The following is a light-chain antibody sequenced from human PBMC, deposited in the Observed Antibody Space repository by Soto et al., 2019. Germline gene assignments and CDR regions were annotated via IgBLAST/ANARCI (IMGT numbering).Light chain of an antibody. J-gene: IGKJ2*01. V-gene: IGKV3-20*01. Sequence: ETVLTQSPGTLSLSPGERATLSCRASRSVSSSSLAWYRQKPGQAPRLLMYGASSRATGIPDRFTGSGSGTDFTLTISRLEPEDFAVYYCQHYGSSPYTFGQGTKLEIK. CDR2: GAS. CDR3: QHYGSSPYT. CDR1: RSVSSSS.